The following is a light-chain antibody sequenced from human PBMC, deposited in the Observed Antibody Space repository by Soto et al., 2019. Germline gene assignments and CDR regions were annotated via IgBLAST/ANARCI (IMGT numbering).Light chain of an antibody. J-gene: IGKJ1*01. Sequence: EIVLTQSPATLSLSPGERATLSCRASQSVSSYLAWYQQKPGQAPRLLLYDASNRATGIPARFSGSGSGTDFTLTISSLEPEDFAVYYCQKRSTSPRTFGQGTKVESK. CDR1: QSVSSY. CDR3: QKRSTSPRT. V-gene: IGKV3-11*01. CDR2: DAS.